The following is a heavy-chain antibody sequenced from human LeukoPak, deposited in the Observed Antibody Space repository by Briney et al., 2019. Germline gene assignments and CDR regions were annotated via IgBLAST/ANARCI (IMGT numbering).Heavy chain of an antibody. V-gene: IGHV4-59*08. CDR3: ARHVGFFDAFDI. CDR2: VFYRGTT. J-gene: IGHJ3*02. CDR1: GASISSHY. Sequence: PSETLSLTCTVSGASISSHYWTWIRQSPGKRLEWIGYVFYRGTTSYSPSLNSRVTISIDTSKNQFSLKLSSVTAADTAVYFCARHVGFFDAFDIWGQGTMVTVSS. D-gene: IGHD3-3*01.